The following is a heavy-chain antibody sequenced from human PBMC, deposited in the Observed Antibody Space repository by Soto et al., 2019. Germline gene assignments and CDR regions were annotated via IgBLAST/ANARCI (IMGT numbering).Heavy chain of an antibody. CDR1: GGSISSGGYY. CDR2: IYYSGST. V-gene: IGHV4-31*03. Sequence: TSETLSLTCTVSGGSISSGGYYWSWIRQHPGKGLEWIGYIYYSGSTYYNPSLKSRVTISVDTSKNQFSLKLSSVTAADTAVYYCARAWGDSSGFLVDYWGQGTLVTVSS. D-gene: IGHD3-22*01. J-gene: IGHJ4*02. CDR3: ARAWGDSSGFLVDY.